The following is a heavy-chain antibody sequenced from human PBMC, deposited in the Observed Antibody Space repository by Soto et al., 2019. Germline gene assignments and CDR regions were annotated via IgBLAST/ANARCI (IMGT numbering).Heavy chain of an antibody. J-gene: IGHJ4*02. D-gene: IGHD6-13*01. CDR3: ARESIAAAGPFED. V-gene: IGHV1-69*06. Sequence: GASVKVSCKASGGTFSSYAISWVRQAPGQGLEWMGGIIPIFGTANYAQKFQGRVTITADKSTSTAYMELSSLRSEDTAVYYCARESIAAAGPFEDWGQGPLVTVSS. CDR2: IIPIFGTA. CDR1: GGTFSSYA.